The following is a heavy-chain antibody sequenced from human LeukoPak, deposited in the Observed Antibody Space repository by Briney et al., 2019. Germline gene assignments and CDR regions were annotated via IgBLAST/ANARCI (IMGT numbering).Heavy chain of an antibody. V-gene: IGHV4-34*01. CDR1: GGSFSGYY. J-gene: IGHJ4*02. CDR3: ARGPRGPSRYLDY. Sequence: SETLSLTCAVYGGSFSGYYCSWIRQPPRHGLDWIGESTHSGSTNYNASLKSRVTISVDTSKNQFSRKLSSVTAADTAVYYCARGPRGPSRYLDYWGQGTLVTVSS. CDR2: STHSGST.